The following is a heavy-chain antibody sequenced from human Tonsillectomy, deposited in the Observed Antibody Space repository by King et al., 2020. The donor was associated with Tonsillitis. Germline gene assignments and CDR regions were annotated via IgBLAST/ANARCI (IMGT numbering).Heavy chain of an antibody. J-gene: IGHJ3*02. CDR3: ARHRGVGTTEDVFDI. CDR2: IYSGGST. CDR1: GFTVSGNY. Sequence: VQLVESGGGLVQPGGSLRLSCAASGFTVSGNYMSWLRQAPGKGLEWVSVIYSGGSTYYADSVKGRFTISRDNSKNTLYLQMNSLRAEDTALYYCARHRGVGTTEDVFDIWGQGTMVTVSS. V-gene: IGHV3-66*04. D-gene: IGHD1/OR15-1a*01.